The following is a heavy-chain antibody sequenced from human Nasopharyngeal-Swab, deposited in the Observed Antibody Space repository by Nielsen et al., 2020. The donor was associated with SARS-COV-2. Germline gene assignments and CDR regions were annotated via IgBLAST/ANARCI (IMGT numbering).Heavy chain of an antibody. CDR1: GGSFSGYY. Sequence: AVPLSLTCAVYGGSFSGYYWSWIRQPPGKGLEWIGEINHSGSTNYNPSLKSRVTISVDPSKNQFSLKLTPVTAADTAVYYWARSLGWSTGFDYWGQGTLVIVSS. D-gene: IGHD6-19*01. CDR2: INHSGST. V-gene: IGHV4-34*01. CDR3: ARSLGWSTGFDY. J-gene: IGHJ4*02.